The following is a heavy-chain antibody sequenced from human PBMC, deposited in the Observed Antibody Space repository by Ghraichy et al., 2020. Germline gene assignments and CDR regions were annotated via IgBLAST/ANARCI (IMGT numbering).Heavy chain of an antibody. CDR3: AGGYYDSSGYPSAY. D-gene: IGHD3-22*01. CDR2: IYYSGST. J-gene: IGHJ4*02. CDR1: GGSISSYY. V-gene: IGHV4-59*01. Sequence: SETLSLTCTVSGGSISSYYWSWIRQPPGKGLEWIGYIYYSGSTNCNPSLKSRVTISVDTSKNQFSLKLSSVTAADTAVYYCAGGYYDSSGYPSAYWGQGTLVTVSS.